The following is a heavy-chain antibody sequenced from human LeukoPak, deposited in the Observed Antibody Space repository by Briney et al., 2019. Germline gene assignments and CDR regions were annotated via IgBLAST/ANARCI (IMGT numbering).Heavy chain of an antibody. CDR3: ARETMTTVTTSAFDY. Sequence: SETLSLTCTVSGGSISSYYWSWIRQPAGKGLEWIGRIYTSGSTNYNPSLKSRVTMSVDTSKNQFSLKLSSVTAADTAVYYCARETMTTVTTSAFDYWGQGTLVTVSS. V-gene: IGHV4-4*07. CDR2: IYTSGST. D-gene: IGHD4-17*01. J-gene: IGHJ4*02. CDR1: GGSISSYY.